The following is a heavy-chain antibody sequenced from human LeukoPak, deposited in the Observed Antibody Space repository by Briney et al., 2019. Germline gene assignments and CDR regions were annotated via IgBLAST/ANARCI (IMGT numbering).Heavy chain of an antibody. CDR3: AKQNNFDTSGLDY. D-gene: IGHD3-22*01. J-gene: IGHJ4*02. CDR2: IRYDGSNK. CDR1: GFTFSNNG. V-gene: IGHV3-30*02. Sequence: GGSLRLSCAASGFTFSNNGMHWVRQAPGKGLEWVAFIRYDGSNKYYADSVKGRSTISRDNSKNTLYLQMNSLRAEDTALYYCAKQNNFDTSGLDYWGQGTLVTVSS.